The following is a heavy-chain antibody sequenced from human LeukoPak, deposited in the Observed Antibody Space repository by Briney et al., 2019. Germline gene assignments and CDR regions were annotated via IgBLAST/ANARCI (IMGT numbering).Heavy chain of an antibody. D-gene: IGHD3-10*01. CDR2: IYSGGST. CDR1: GFTVSSNY. J-gene: IGHJ4*02. V-gene: IGHV3-66*01. CDR3: AKDMGYYYGSGSYYNVNDY. Sequence: GGSLRLSCAASGFTVSSNYMSWVRQAPGKGLEWVSVIYSGGSTYYTDSVKGRFTISRDNSKNTLYLQMNSLRAEDTAVYYCAKDMGYYYGSGSYYNVNDYWGQGTLVTVSS.